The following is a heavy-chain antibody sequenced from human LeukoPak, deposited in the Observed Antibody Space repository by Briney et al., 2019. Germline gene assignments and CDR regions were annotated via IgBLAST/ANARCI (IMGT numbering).Heavy chain of an antibody. CDR1: GFTFSSYG. CDR2: IRYDGSKK. Sequence: GGSLRLSCAASGFTFSSYGMHWVRQAPGKGLEWVAFIRYDGSKKYYADSVKGRSTVSRDNSKNTLYLQMNSLRGEDTAVYYCAKGPYYGFDDAFDIWGQGTMVTVSS. V-gene: IGHV3-30*02. D-gene: IGHD2/OR15-2a*01. CDR3: AKGPYYGFDDAFDI. J-gene: IGHJ3*02.